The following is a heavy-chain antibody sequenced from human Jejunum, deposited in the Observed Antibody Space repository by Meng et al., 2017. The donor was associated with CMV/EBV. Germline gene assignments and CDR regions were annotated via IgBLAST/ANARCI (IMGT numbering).Heavy chain of an antibody. V-gene: IGHV3-11*01. D-gene: IGHD3-10*01. CDR1: VFTFSDYF. CDR3: ARGNYGLDY. CDR2: ITGPGSSI. Sequence: LRLSCPASVFTFSDYFMTWIRQAPGKGLEWVSYITGPGSSISYPDSVKGRFTISRDNARNSLYLQMNSLTAEDTAVYYCARGNYGLDYWGQGTLVTVSS. J-gene: IGHJ4*02.